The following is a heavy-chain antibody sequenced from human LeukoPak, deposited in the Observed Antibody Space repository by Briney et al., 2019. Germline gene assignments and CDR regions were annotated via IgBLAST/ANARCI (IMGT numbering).Heavy chain of an antibody. V-gene: IGHV7-4-1*02. Sequence: ASVKVSRKASGYTFTSYAVNWVRQAPGQGLKWMGWINTNTGNPTYAQGFTGRFVFSLDTSVSTAYLQISSLKAEDTAVYYCARDQSSSWSYYYYMDVWGKGTTVTVSS. CDR2: INTNTGNP. CDR3: ARDQSSSWSYYYYMDV. CDR1: GYTFTSYA. J-gene: IGHJ6*03. D-gene: IGHD6-13*01.